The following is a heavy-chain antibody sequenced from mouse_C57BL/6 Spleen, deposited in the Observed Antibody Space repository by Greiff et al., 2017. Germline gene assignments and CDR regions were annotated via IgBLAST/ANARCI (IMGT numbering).Heavy chain of an antibody. V-gene: IGHV1-22*01. D-gene: IGHD2-4*01. CDR3: ASPYDYEDYYAMDY. Sequence: VQLQQSGPELVKPGASVKMSCKASGYTFTDYNMHWVKQSHGKSLEWIGYINPNNGGTSYNQKFKGKATLTVNKSSSTAYMELRSLTSEDSAVYYCASPYDYEDYYAMDYWGQGTSVTVSS. CDR2: INPNNGGT. CDR1: GYTFTDYN. J-gene: IGHJ4*01.